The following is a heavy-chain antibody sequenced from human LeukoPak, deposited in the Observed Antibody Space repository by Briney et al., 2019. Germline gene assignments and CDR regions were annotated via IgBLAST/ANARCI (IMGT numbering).Heavy chain of an antibody. J-gene: IGHJ4*01. CDR3: ASVHPGRGRRYSYASGHDY. V-gene: IGHV1-8*01. D-gene: IGHD5-18*01. Sequence: ASVKVSCKASGYTFTSYDINWVRQATGQGLEWMGWMNPNSGNTGYAQKFQGRVTMTRNTSISTAYMELSSLRSEDTAVYYCASVHPGRGRRYSYASGHDYSDHGTLVT. CDR1: GYTFTSYD. CDR2: MNPNSGNT.